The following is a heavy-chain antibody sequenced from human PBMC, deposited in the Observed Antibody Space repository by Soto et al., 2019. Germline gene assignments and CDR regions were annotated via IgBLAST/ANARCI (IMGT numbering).Heavy chain of an antibody. V-gene: IGHV3-30-3*01. D-gene: IGHD2-15*01. CDR3: ARGRWVAATPNY. J-gene: IGHJ4*02. CDR2: ISYDGSNK. Sequence: AGGSLRLSCAASGFTFSSYAMHWVRQAPGKGLEWVAVISYDGSNKYYADSVKGRFTISRDNSKNTLYLQMNSLRAEDTAVYYCARGRWVAATPNYWGQGTLVTVSS. CDR1: GFTFSSYA.